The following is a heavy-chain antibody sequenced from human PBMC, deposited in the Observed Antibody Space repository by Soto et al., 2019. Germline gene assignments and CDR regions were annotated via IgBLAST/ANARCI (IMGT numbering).Heavy chain of an antibody. D-gene: IGHD3-3*01. CDR1: GFPFSTYT. Sequence: GGSLRLSCSASGFPFSTYTMYWVRQAPGKGLEWVSSITTGSSRNIFYADSVKGRFTISRDDANNILYLEMDNLRVEDTAVYYCARDDAIFGAIPRMDIWGQGTTVTVSS. CDR3: ARDDAIFGAIPRMDI. V-gene: IGHV3-21*06. CDR2: ITTGSSRNI. J-gene: IGHJ6*02.